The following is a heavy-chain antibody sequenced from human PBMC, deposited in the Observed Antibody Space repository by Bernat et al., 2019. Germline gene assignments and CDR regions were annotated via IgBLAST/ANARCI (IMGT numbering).Heavy chain of an antibody. CDR1: GFTFDDYA. V-gene: IGHV3-43D*04. J-gene: IGHJ4*02. D-gene: IGHD1-20*01. CDR2: ISWDGGST. Sequence: EVQLVESGGGLEQPGRSLRLSCTGSGFTFDDYAMHWVRQAPGKGLEWVSLISWDGGSTYYADSVKGRFTISRDNSKNSLYLQMNSLRAEDTALYYCAKDIGITGTTPFDYWGQGTLVTVSS. CDR3: AKDIGITGTTPFDY.